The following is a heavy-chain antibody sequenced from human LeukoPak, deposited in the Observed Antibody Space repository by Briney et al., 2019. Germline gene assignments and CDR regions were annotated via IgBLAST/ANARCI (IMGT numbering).Heavy chain of an antibody. CDR2: ISGSGGST. Sequence: QSGGTLRLSCAASGFTFSSYGMSWVRQAPGKGLEWVSAISGSGGSTYYADSVKGRFTISRDNSKNTLYLEMNSLRPDDTALYYCARYRWPDSWGQGTLVIVSS. D-gene: IGHD5-18*01. CDR1: GFTFSSYG. J-gene: IGHJ5*01. CDR3: ARYRWPDS. V-gene: IGHV3-23*01.